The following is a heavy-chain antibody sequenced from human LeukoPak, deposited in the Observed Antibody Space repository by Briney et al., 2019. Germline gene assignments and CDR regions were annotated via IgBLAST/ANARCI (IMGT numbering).Heavy chain of an antibody. J-gene: IGHJ4*02. CDR3: ARGRYYDSSGYYGY. V-gene: IGHV3-30-3*01. D-gene: IGHD3-22*01. CDR1: GFTFSSYA. Sequence: PGGSLRLSCAASGFTFSSYAMHLVRQAPGKGLEWVAVISYDGSNKYYADSVKGRFTISRDNSKNTLYLQMNSLRAEDTAVYYCARGRYYDSSGYYGYWGQGTLVTVSS. CDR2: ISYDGSNK.